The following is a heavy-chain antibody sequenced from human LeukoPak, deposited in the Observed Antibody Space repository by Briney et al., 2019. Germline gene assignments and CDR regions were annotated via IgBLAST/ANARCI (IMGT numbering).Heavy chain of an antibody. CDR2: ISYDGSNK. D-gene: IGHD1-26*01. J-gene: IGHJ4*02. CDR3: ARDRGREPLRFDY. Sequence: QSGGSLRLSCAASGFTFSSYAMHWVRQAPGKGLEWVAVISYDGSNKYYADSVKGRFTISRDNSKNTLYLQMNSLRAEDTAVYYCARDRGREPLRFDYWGQGTLVTVSS. CDR1: GFTFSSYA. V-gene: IGHV3-30-3*01.